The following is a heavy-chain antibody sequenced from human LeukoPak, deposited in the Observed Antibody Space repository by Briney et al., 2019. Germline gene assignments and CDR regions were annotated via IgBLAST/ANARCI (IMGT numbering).Heavy chain of an antibody. V-gene: IGHV3-48*03. CDR3: ARHRTRRYYYDRGDSTFDY. Sequence: GGSLRLSCAASGFTFSSYEMNWVRQAPGKGLEWVSYISSSGSTIYYADSVKGRFTISRDNAKNSLYLQMNSLRAEDTAVYYCARHRTRRYYYDRGDSTFDYWGQGTLVTVSS. D-gene: IGHD3-22*01. J-gene: IGHJ4*02. CDR2: ISSSGSTI. CDR1: GFTFSSYE.